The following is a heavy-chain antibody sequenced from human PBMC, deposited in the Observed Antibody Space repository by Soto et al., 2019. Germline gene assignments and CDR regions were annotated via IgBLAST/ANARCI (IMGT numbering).Heavy chain of an antibody. CDR3: AKSMIAARQYYYYYYGMDV. Sequence: GGSLRLSCAASGFTFSSYGMHWVRQAPGKGLEWVAVISYDGSNKYYADSVKGRFTISRDNSKNTLYLQMNSLRAGDTAVYYCAKSMIAARQYYYYYYGMDVWGQGTTVTVSS. CDR1: GFTFSSYG. D-gene: IGHD6-6*01. V-gene: IGHV3-30*18. CDR2: ISYDGSNK. J-gene: IGHJ6*02.